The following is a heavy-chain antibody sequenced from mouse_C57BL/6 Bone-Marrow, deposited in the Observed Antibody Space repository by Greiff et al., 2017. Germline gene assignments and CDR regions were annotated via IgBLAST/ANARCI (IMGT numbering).Heavy chain of an antibody. CDR1: GFNIKDDY. J-gene: IGHJ2*01. CDR2: IDPENGDT. D-gene: IGHD2-10*02. V-gene: IGHV14-4*01. Sequence: VPLQQSGAELVRPGASVKLSCTASGFNIKDDYMHWVKPRPEQGLEWIGWIDPENGDTEYASKFQGKATITADTSSNTAYLQLSSLTSEDTAVYYCTHSIGGFDYWGQGTTLTVSS. CDR3: THSIGGFDY.